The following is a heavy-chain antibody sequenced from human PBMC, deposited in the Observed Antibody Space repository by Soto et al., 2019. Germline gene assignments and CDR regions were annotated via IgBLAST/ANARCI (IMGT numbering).Heavy chain of an antibody. Sequence: PSETLSLTCTVSGGSIGSGGYYWSWIRQHPGKGLEWIGYIYYSGSTYYNPSLKSRVTISVDTSKNQFSLKLSSVTAADTAVYYCARGSGVFYYYGMDVWGQGTTVTVSS. CDR1: GGSIGSGGYY. CDR3: ARGSGVFYYYGMDV. V-gene: IGHV4-31*03. CDR2: IYYSGST. D-gene: IGHD2-15*01. J-gene: IGHJ6*02.